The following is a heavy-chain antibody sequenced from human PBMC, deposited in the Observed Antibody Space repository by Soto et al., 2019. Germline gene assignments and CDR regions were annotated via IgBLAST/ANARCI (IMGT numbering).Heavy chain of an antibody. D-gene: IGHD5-12*01. J-gene: IGHJ4*02. CDR2: IYYSGST. Sequence: SETLSLTCTVSGGSISSSSYYWGWIRQPPGKGLEWIGSIYYSGSTYYNPSLKSRVIISLDTSKNQFSLKLSSVTAADTAVYYCVRGLDSGHPFSDYWGQGTPVTVSS. V-gene: IGHV4-39*01. CDR3: VRGLDSGHPFSDY. CDR1: GGSISSSSYY.